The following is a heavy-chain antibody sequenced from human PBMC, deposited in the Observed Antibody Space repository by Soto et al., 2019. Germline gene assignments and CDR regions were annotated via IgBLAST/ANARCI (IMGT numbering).Heavy chain of an antibody. CDR3: ASGVAASHFYYYDMDV. V-gene: IGHV3-11*01. CDR1: GFTFSDYY. J-gene: IGHJ6*03. CDR2: ISGSGSTI. D-gene: IGHD2-15*01. Sequence: GGSLRVSCAASGFTFSDYYMSWIRQAPGKGLEWVSYISGSGSTIYYADSVKGRFTISRDNAKNSLHLQMNSLRAEDTAVYYCASGVAASHFYYYDMDVWGKETTATLSS.